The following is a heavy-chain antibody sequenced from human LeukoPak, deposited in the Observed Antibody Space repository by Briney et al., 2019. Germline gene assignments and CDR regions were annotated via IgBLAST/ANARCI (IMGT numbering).Heavy chain of an antibody. CDR3: AKDRHYFDSSGYFFDY. J-gene: IGHJ4*02. D-gene: IGHD3-22*01. CDR1: GFTFSSYG. V-gene: IGHV3-30*18. CDR2: ISYDGSNK. Sequence: PGGSLRLSCAASGFTFSSYGMHWVRQAPGKGLEWVAVISYDGSNKYHADSVKGRFTISRDNSKNTLYLQMNSLRAEDTAVYYCAKDRHYFDSSGYFFDYWGQGTLVTVSS.